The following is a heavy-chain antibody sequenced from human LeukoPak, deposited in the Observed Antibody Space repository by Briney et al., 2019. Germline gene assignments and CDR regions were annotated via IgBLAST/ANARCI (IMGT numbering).Heavy chain of an antibody. CDR3: ARVDDILTGYYKGAYYYYGMDV. V-gene: IGHV1-2*02. D-gene: IGHD3-9*01. Sequence: GASVKVSCKASGYTFTGYYMHWVRRAPGQGLEWMGWINPNSGGTNYAQKFQGRVTMTRDTSISTAYMELSRLRSDDTAVYYCARVDDILTGYYKGAYYYYGMDVWGQGTTVTVSS. CDR2: INPNSGGT. J-gene: IGHJ6*02. CDR1: GYTFTGYY.